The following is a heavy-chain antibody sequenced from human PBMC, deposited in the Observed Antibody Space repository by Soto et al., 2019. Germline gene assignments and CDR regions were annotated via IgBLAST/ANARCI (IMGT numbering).Heavy chain of an antibody. D-gene: IGHD2-2*01. CDR2: IFHSGST. J-gene: IGHJ4*02. CDR3: ARQAWTRLDC. Sequence: QVQLQGSGPGLLKPSETLSLTCAVSGGSISSSVWWVWVHQPPGKGLEWIGEIFHSGSTNYNPSLKSRATMSLDKSKNQFSLNLTSVTAADTAPCYCARQAWTRLDCWGQGTLFAVSS. V-gene: IGHV4-4*02. CDR1: GGSISSSVW.